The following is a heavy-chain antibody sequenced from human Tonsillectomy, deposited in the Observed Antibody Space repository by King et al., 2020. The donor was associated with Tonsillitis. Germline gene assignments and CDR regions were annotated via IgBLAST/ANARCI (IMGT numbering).Heavy chain of an antibody. V-gene: IGHV3-33*01. CDR1: GFSFHYYG. Sequence: VQLVESGGGVVQPGRSLRLSFAASGFSFHYYGMHVFRQGPGKGLEWVASILYDGSNTYYADSVKGRFTISRENSMNTVYLQMNSLRAEETAMYYCARGWNDVGYWGQGTLVTVSS. J-gene: IGHJ4*02. CDR3: ARGWNDVGY. D-gene: IGHD1-1*01. CDR2: ILYDGSNT.